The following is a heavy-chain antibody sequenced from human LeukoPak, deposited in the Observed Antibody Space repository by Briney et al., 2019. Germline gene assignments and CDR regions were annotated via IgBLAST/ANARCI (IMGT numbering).Heavy chain of an antibody. CDR1: GFTVSSNY. Sequence: GGSLRLSCAASGFTVSSNYMSWVRQAPGKGLEWVSAISGSGGSTYYADSVKGRFTISRDNSKNTLYLQMNSLRAEDTAVYYCAKDSSITGTDWGQGTLVTVSS. CDR3: AKDSSITGTD. CDR2: ISGSGGST. D-gene: IGHD1-20*01. V-gene: IGHV3-23*01. J-gene: IGHJ4*02.